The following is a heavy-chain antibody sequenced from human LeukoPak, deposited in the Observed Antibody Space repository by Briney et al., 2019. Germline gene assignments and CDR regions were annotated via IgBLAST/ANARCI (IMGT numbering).Heavy chain of an antibody. CDR1: GYTFTGYY. Sequence: ASVKVSCKASGYTFTGYYMHWVRQAPGQGLEWMGWINPNSGGTNYAQKFQGRVTMTRDTSISTAYMELRSLRSDDTAVFYCARANYNSGMDVWGQGTTVTVSS. V-gene: IGHV1-2*02. CDR3: ARANYNSGMDV. J-gene: IGHJ6*02. CDR2: INPNSGGT.